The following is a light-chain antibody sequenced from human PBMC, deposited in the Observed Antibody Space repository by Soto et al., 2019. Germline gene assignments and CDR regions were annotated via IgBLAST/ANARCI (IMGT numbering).Light chain of an antibody. CDR2: DVS. V-gene: IGLV2-11*01. CDR3: AAWDDSLSGYV. J-gene: IGLJ1*01. Sequence: QSALTQPRSVSGSPGQSVTISCTGTSSDVGGYNYVSWYQQHPGKAPKLMIYDVSKRPSGVPDRFSGSKSGTSASLAISGLRSEDAADYYCAAWDDSLSGYVFGTGTKLTVL. CDR1: SSDVGGYNY.